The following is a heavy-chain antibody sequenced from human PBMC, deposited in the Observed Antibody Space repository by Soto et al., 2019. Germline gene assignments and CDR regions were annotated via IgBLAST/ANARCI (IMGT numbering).Heavy chain of an antibody. Sequence: QVQLQESGPGLVKPSETLSLTCTVSGGSISSYYWSWIRQPDGTGLEWIGRIYTSGSTNYNPSLKSRLTMSVDTSKNQFSLKLSSVTAADTAVYYCARDFPDSSSWYTPYAYGMDVWGHGTTVTVS. D-gene: IGHD6-13*01. CDR2: IYTSGST. CDR1: GGSISSYY. J-gene: IGHJ6*02. V-gene: IGHV4-4*07. CDR3: ARDFPDSSSWYTPYAYGMDV.